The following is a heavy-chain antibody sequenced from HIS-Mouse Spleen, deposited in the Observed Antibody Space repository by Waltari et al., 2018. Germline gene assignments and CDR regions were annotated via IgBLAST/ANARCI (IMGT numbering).Heavy chain of an antibody. V-gene: IGHV1-2*02. Sequence: QVQLVQSGAEVKKPGASVKVSCKASGYTFTGYYMHWVRQAPGQGHEWMGWLNPNSGGPNSEQKLQGRVTITRDTSISTAYMELSRLRSDDTAVYYCARGYSSSSDAFDIWGQGTMVTVSS. CDR3: ARGYSSSSDAFDI. J-gene: IGHJ3*02. D-gene: IGHD6-6*01. CDR2: LNPNSGGP. CDR1: GYTFTGYY.